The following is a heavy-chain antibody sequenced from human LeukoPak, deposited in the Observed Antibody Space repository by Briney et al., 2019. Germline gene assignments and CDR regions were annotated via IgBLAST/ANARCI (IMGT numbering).Heavy chain of an antibody. V-gene: IGHV3-73*01. CDR1: GFTFSGSA. Sequence: PGGSLRLSCAASGFTFSGSAMHWVRQASGKGLEWVVRIRSKANSYATAYAASVKGRFTISRDDSKNTAYLQMNSLKTEDTAVYYCTTDIAARRGYYYMDVWGKGTTVTVSS. CDR3: TTDIAARRGYYYMDV. D-gene: IGHD6-6*01. CDR2: IRSKANSYAT. J-gene: IGHJ6*03.